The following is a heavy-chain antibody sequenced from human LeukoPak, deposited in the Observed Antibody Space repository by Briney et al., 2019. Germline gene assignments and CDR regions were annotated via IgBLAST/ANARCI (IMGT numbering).Heavy chain of an antibody. CDR2: ISAYNGNT. J-gene: IGHJ5*02. V-gene: IGHV1-18*01. CDR3: ARDASGTMPWNWFDP. CDR1: GYTFTSYG. Sequence: GASVKVSCRASGYTFTSYGISWVRQAPGQGLEWMGWISAYNGNTNYAQKLQGRVTMTTDTSTSTAYMELRSLRSDDTAVYYCARDASGTMPWNWFDPWGQGTLVTVPS. D-gene: IGHD2-2*01.